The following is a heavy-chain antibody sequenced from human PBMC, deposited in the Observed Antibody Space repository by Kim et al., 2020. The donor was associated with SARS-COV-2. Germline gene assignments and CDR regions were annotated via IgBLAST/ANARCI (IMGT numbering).Heavy chain of an antibody. D-gene: IGHD2-2*01. V-gene: IGHV3-30*01. CDR3: ARDALGYCSSTSCPFDY. Sequence: KRQFTISRDNSKNTLYLQMNSLRAEDTAVYYCARDALGYCSSTSCPFDYWGQGTLVTVSS. J-gene: IGHJ4*02.